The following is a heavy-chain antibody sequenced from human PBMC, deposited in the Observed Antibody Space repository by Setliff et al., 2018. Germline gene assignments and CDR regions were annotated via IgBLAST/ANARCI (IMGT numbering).Heavy chain of an antibody. D-gene: IGHD1-26*01. CDR1: GASITSGGFY. J-gene: IGHJ4*02. CDR3: ARSPSSGAYWNPRPFYSDY. Sequence: SETLSLTCSVSGASITSGGFYWTWIRQPAGKGLEWIGHISPSGSTTYNPSVKSRVTISLDTSKNHFSLKLDSVSAADTALYYCARSPSSGAYWNPRPFYSDYWARGTLVTVS. CDR2: ISPSGST. V-gene: IGHV4-61*09.